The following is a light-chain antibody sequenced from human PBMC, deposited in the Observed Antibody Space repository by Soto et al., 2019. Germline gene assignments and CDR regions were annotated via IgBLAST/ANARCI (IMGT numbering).Light chain of an antibody. CDR1: QSIANND. CDR3: QQYGSSPWMYT. CDR2: GAS. Sequence: EIMLTQSPGTLSLSPGDTATLSCRASQSIANNDLAWYQQKPGQTPRLLIYGASSRATGISDRFSGSGSGTDFTLTISRLEPEDFAVYYCQQYGSSPWMYTFGQGTKVDIK. J-gene: IGKJ2*01. V-gene: IGKV3-20*01.